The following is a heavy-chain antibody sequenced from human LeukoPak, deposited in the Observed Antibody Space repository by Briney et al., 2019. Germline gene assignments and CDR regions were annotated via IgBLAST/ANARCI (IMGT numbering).Heavy chain of an antibody. Sequence: PGGSLRLSCAASGLTFSTYGMHWVRQAPGRGLEWVAFIMYDGSNKYYADLVKGRFILSRDNSKNTLYLQMNSLRPDDTAVYYCAELGITMIGGVWGKGTTVTISS. J-gene: IGHJ6*04. D-gene: IGHD3-10*02. V-gene: IGHV3-30*02. CDR1: GLTFSTYG. CDR2: IMYDGSNK. CDR3: AELGITMIGGV.